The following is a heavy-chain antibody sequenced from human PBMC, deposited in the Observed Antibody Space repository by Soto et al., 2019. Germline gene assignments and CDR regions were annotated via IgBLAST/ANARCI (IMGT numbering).Heavy chain of an antibody. CDR3: ATHTHSYYSGMDV. V-gene: IGHV5-51*01. J-gene: IGHJ6*02. D-gene: IGHD2-15*01. CDR1: GYRFGMYC. CDR2: IYPGDSDT. Sequence: GESLKIRCKGSGYRFGMYCVGWVRQMPGKGLEWMGIIYPGDSDTRYSPSFEGQVTISADKSISTAYLQWSSLKASDTAKYYCATHTHSYYSGMDVWGQGTTVTVSS.